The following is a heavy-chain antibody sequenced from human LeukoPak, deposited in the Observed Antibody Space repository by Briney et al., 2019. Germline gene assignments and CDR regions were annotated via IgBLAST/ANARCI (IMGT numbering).Heavy chain of an antibody. V-gene: IGHV3-7*03. CDR1: GFTFSSYW. J-gene: IGHJ3*02. Sequence: GGSLRLSCAASGFTFSSYWMSWVRQAPGKGLEWVANIKQDGSEKYYVDSVKGRFTISRDNAKNSLYLQMNSLRAEDTALYYCAKDIGSGSYYKPERKGAFDIWGQGTMVTVSS. CDR3: AKDIGSGSYYKPERKGAFDI. CDR2: IKQDGSEK. D-gene: IGHD3-10*01.